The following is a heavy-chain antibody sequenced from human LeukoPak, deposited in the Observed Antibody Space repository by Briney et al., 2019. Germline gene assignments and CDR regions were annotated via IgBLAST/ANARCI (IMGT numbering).Heavy chain of an antibody. Sequence: SETLSLTCTVSGYSISSGYYWGWIRQPPGKGLEWIGSIYHSGSTYYNPSLKSRVTISVDTSKNQFSLKLSSVTAADTAVYYCARLRYSDSSGYYRGVYYFDYWGQGTLVAVSS. V-gene: IGHV4-38-2*02. CDR2: IYHSGST. CDR1: GYSISSGYY. J-gene: IGHJ4*02. D-gene: IGHD3-22*01. CDR3: ARLRYSDSSGYYRGVYYFDY.